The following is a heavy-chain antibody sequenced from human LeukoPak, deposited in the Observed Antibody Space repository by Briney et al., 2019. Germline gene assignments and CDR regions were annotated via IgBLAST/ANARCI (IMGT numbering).Heavy chain of an antibody. CDR2: ISSSSSYI. J-gene: IGHJ4*02. CDR3: ARGRGSGWYDRDY. CDR1: GFTFSSYS. Sequence: TPGGSLRLSCAASGFTFSSYSMNWVRQAPGKGLEWVSSISSSSSYIYYADSVKGRFTISRDNAKNSLYLQMNSLRAEDTAVYYCARGRGSGWYDRDYWGQGTLVTVSS. V-gene: IGHV3-21*01. D-gene: IGHD6-19*01.